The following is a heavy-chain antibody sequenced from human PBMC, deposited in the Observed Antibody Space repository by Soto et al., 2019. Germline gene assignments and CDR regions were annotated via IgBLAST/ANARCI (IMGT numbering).Heavy chain of an antibody. D-gene: IGHD6-19*01. CDR3: ARDSSGWYHWFDP. J-gene: IGHJ5*02. V-gene: IGHV1-3*01. Sequence: ASVKVSCTASGYTFTSYAMHWVRQAPGQRLEWMGWINAGNGNTKYSQKFQGRVTITRDTSASTAYMELSSLRSGDTAVYYCARDSSGWYHWFDPWGQGTLVTVSS. CDR2: INAGNGNT. CDR1: GYTFTSYA.